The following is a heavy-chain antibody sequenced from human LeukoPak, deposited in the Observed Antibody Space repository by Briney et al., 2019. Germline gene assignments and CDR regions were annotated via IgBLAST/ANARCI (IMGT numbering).Heavy chain of an antibody. CDR1: GYTFTSYY. J-gene: IGHJ4*02. CDR3: AIEIQPSHWSALWPEGY. CDR2: INPSGGST. V-gene: IGHV1-46*01. Sequence: ASVKVSXKASGYTFTSYYMHWMRQAPGQGLEWMGIINPSGGSTSYAQKFQGRVTMTRDTSTSTVYMELSSLRSEDTAVYYCAIEIQPSHWSALWPEGYWGQGTLVTVSS. D-gene: IGHD5-18*01.